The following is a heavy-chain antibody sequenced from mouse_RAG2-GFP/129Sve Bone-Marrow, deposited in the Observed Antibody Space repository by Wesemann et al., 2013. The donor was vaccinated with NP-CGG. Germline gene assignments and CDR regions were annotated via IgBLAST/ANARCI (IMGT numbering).Heavy chain of an antibody. CDR3: ARPPYDGYYGYYFDY. J-gene: IGHJ2*01. Sequence: GGSLKLSCAASGFAFSSYDMSWVRQTPEKRLEWVAYISSGGGSTYYPDTVKGRFTISRDNAKNTLYLQMSSLKSEDTAMYYCARPPYDGYYGYYFDYWGQGTTLTVSS. CDR2: ISSGGGST. V-gene: IGHV5-12-1*01. CDR1: GFAFSSYD. D-gene: IGHD2-3*01.